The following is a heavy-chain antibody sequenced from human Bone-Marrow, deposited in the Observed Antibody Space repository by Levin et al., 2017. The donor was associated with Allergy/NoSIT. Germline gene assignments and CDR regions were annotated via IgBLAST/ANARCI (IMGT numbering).Heavy chain of an antibody. J-gene: IGHJ4*02. Sequence: ASVKVSCNGSGYSFTHFWIGWVRQMPGKGLEWMGVIFPGDSDARYSPSFQGQVTISADKSISTAYLQWNSLKASDTAVYFCARIRQSWSSPFDYWGQGALVTVSS. V-gene: IGHV5-51*01. D-gene: IGHD6-13*01. CDR3: ARIRQSWSSPFDY. CDR1: GYSFTHFW. CDR2: IFPGDSDA.